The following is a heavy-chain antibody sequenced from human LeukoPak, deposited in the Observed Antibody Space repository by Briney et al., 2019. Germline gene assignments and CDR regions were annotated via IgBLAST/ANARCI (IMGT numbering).Heavy chain of an antibody. Sequence: ASVKVSCKASGYTFTSYVMNWVRQAPGQGLEWMGWINTNTGNPTYAQGFTGRFVFSLDTSVSTAYLQISSLKSEDTAVYYCARVVGRDSGYDFEYDAFDIWGQGTMVAASS. CDR3: ARVVGRDSGYDFEYDAFDI. J-gene: IGHJ3*02. V-gene: IGHV7-4-1*02. CDR2: INTNTGNP. CDR1: GYTFTSYV. D-gene: IGHD5-12*01.